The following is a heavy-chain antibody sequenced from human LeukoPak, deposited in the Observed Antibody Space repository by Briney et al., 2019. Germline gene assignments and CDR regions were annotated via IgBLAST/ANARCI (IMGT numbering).Heavy chain of an antibody. D-gene: IGHD3-22*01. CDR2: IYYSGST. J-gene: IGHJ3*02. V-gene: IGHV4-59*12. Sequence: KASETLSLTCTVSGGSISSYYWSWIRQPPGKGLEWIGYIYYSGSTNYNPSLKSRVTISVDTSKNQFSLKLSSVTAADTAVYYCAREAVTMIGVPFDIWGQGTMVTVSS. CDR3: AREAVTMIGVPFDI. CDR1: GGSISSYY.